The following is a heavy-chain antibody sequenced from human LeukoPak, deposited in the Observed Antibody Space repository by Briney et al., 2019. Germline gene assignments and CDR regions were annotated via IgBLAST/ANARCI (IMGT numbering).Heavy chain of an antibody. J-gene: IGHJ6*02. D-gene: IGHD4-17*01. CDR1: GGTFSSYA. V-gene: IGHV1-69*04. Sequence: SVKVSCKASGGTFSSYAISWVRQAPGQGLEWMGRIIPIFGIANYAQKFQGRVTITADKSTSTAYMELSSLRSEDTAVYYCATQVTTVPEKVNFRSWGYGMDVWGQGTTVTVSS. CDR3: ATQVTTVPEKVNFRSWGYGMDV. CDR2: IIPIFGIA.